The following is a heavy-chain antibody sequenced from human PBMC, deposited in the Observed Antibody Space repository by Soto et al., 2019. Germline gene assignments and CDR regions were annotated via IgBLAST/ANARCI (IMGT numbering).Heavy chain of an antibody. CDR2: IYYSGST. D-gene: IGHD6-13*01. Sequence: QVQLQESGPGLVKPSQTLSLTCTVSGGSISSGGYYWSWIRQHPGKGLEWIGYIYYSGSTYYNPYRTRRVTISVDTSKNQFSMKLSSVTAADTAVYYCARGGIAAAAPPDYWGQGTLVTVSS. J-gene: IGHJ4*02. CDR3: ARGGIAAAAPPDY. CDR1: GGSISSGGYY. V-gene: IGHV4-31*03.